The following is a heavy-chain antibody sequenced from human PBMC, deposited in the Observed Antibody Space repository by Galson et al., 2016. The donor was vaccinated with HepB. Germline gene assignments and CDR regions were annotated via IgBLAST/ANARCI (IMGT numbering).Heavy chain of an antibody. J-gene: IGHJ5*02. CDR2: VSQRGTI. CDR1: GGSISSSDW. CDR3: ARQQYQQLSSRWFDP. Sequence: SETLSLTCAVYGGSISSSDWWTWVRQAPGKGLEWIGEVSQRGTINYKPSLRSRLTISVDKSQNQFSLNLTSVTAADTAVYYCARQQYQQLSSRWFDPWGQGILVIVSS. D-gene: IGHD2-2*01. V-gene: IGHV4-4*02.